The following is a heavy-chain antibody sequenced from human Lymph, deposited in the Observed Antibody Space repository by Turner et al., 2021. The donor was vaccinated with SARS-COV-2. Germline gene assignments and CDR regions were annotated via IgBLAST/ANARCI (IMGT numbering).Heavy chain of an antibody. J-gene: IGHJ3*02. V-gene: IGHV1-2*02. D-gene: IGHD6-19*01. CDR1: IYTFTGTN. Sequence: VQLVQSAAEVRKPGASVTFTGRASIYTFTGTNVHWVRQASGQGFGWRGWINPNSGGTDYAQNSQGRVTMTRDTSISLAYMELGRLSSDDTAVYYCARSLWYSSGWYGDAFDIWGLGTMVTVSS. CDR2: INPNSGGT. CDR3: ARSLWYSSGWYGDAFDI.